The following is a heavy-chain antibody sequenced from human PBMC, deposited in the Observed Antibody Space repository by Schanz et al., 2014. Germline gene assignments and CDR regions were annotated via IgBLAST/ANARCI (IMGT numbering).Heavy chain of an antibody. J-gene: IGHJ4*02. CDR3: ARGVRIDY. CDR2: ITNKPNNYNT. D-gene: IGHD3-3*01. V-gene: IGHV3-72*01. CDR1: GFTFSDHY. Sequence: EVQLVESGGGMVQPGGSLRLSCAASGFTFSDHYMDWVRQAPGKGLEWVGRITNKPNNYNTEYAASVKGRFTISRDDSRNSLYLQMSSLKTEDTAVYYCARGVRIDYWGQGTLXTVSS.